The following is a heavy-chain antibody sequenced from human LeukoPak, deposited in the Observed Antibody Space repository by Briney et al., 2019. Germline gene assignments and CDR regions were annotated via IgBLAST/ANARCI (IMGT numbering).Heavy chain of an antibody. CDR2: ISGSGGST. CDR1: GFTFSSYG. V-gene: IGHV3-23*01. CDR3: AKDRVGATTAYFDY. Sequence: GGTLRLSRAASGFTFSSYGMSWVRQAPGKGLEWVSAISGSGGSTYYADSVKGRFTISRDNSKNTLYLQMNSLRAEDTAVYYCAKDRVGATTAYFDYWGQGTLVTVSS. D-gene: IGHD1-26*01. J-gene: IGHJ4*02.